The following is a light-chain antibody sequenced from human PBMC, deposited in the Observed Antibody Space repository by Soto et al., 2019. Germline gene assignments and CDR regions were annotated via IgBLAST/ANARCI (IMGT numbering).Light chain of an antibody. Sequence: DIQMTQSPSSLSASVGDRVTITCRASRSISSYLNWYQQKPGKAPKLLIYAASSLQSGVPSRFSGSGSGTDFTLTFSSLQPEDFATYYCQQSYSSPWTSGQGTKVEIK. CDR2: AAS. CDR3: QQSYSSPWT. V-gene: IGKV1-39*01. J-gene: IGKJ1*01. CDR1: RSISSY.